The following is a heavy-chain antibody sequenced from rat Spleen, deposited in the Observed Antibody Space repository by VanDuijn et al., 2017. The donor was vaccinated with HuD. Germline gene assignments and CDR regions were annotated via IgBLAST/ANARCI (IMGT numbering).Heavy chain of an antibody. J-gene: IGHJ3*01. V-gene: IGHV3-3*01. CDR3: ARSLTTEGPPFAY. CDR2: VNSAGST. Sequence: EVQLQESGPGLVKPSQSLSLTCSVTGHSISSSYRWNWIRKFPGNKLEWMGYVNSAGSTNYNPSLKSRISITRDTSKNQFFLQLNSVATEDTATYYCARSLTTEGPPFAYWGQGTLVTVSS. CDR1: GHSISSSYR. D-gene: IGHD1-11*01.